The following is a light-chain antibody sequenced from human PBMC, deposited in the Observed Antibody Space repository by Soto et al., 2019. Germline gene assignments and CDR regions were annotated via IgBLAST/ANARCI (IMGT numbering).Light chain of an antibody. CDR1: SNL. V-gene: IGLV2-23*01. Sequence: QSVLTQPASVSGSPGQSITISCTGPSNLVSWYQHHPGKAPKLMIYEASKRPSGVSNRFSGSKSGNTASLAISGLQVEDEADYYCCSYATTNVVFGEGTKLTVL. CDR3: CSYATTNVV. J-gene: IGLJ2*01. CDR2: EAS.